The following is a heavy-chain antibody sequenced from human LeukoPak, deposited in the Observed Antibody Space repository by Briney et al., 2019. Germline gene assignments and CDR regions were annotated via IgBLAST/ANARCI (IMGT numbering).Heavy chain of an antibody. J-gene: IGHJ4*02. CDR2: IKEDGSET. V-gene: IGHV3-7*01. CDR3: ARETPRRGETRDGYR. D-gene: IGHD5-24*01. CDR1: GFTFKRYW. Sequence: GESLRLSCAASGFTFKRYWMNWVRQVPGKGLECLANIKEDGSETYYADSVKGRFTISRDNPKNLLFLQMNSLRVEDTAVYYCARETPRRGETRDGYRWGQGTLVTVSS.